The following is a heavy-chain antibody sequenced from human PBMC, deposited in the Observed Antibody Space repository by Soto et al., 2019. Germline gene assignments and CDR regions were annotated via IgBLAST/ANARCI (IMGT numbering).Heavy chain of an antibody. CDR1: GYTFTSYA. CDR3: ARDCSGGSCYLGYYYYGMDV. Sequence: QVQLVQSGAEVKKPGASVKVSCKASGYTFTSYAMHWVRQAPGQRLEWMGWINAGNGNTKYSQKFQGRVTITRDTSASTADMELSSLRSEDTAVYYCARDCSGGSCYLGYYYYGMDVWGQGTTVTVSS. J-gene: IGHJ6*02. V-gene: IGHV1-3*01. D-gene: IGHD2-15*01. CDR2: INAGNGNT.